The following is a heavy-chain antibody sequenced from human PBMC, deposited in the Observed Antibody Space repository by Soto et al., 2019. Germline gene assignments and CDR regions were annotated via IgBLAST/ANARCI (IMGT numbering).Heavy chain of an antibody. CDR3: ARERVTGYYNVIGY. V-gene: IGHV3-30-3*01. CDR2: LSYDVSNK. J-gene: IGHJ4*02. CDR1: GFTFSIYS. Sequence: QVHLVESGGGVVQPGRSLRLSCAASGFTFSIYSMHWVRQAPGKGLEWVAVLSYDVSNKFYADSVKGRFTISRDNSKNTLYLHMNSLRPEDTAVYYCARERVTGYYNVIGYWGQGTLVTVSS. D-gene: IGHD3-9*01.